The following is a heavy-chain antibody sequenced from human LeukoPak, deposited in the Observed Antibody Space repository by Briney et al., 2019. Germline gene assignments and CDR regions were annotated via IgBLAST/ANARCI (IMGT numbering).Heavy chain of an antibody. V-gene: IGHV4-4*07. CDR3: ARVGSPRITMIVVVNDAFDI. J-gene: IGHJ3*02. D-gene: IGHD3-22*01. CDR1: GGSISSYY. CDR2: IYTSGST. Sequence: PSETLSLTCTVSGGSISSYYWSWIRQPAGKGLEWIGRIYTSGSTNYNPSLKSRVTMSVDTSKNQFSLKLSSVTAADTAVYYCARVGSPRITMIVVVNDAFDIWGQGTMVTVSS.